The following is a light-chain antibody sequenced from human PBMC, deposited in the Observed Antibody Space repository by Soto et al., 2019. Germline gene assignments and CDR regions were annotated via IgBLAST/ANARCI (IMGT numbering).Light chain of an antibody. CDR3: QQRTNWLT. CDR2: DAT. CDR1: QSVTWY. Sequence: EILLTQSPATLSLSPGERATLSCRASQSVTWYLAWYQQKPGQAPRLLIYDATNRATGIPARFSGSGSGTDFTLTISSLESEDFAVYYCQQRTNWLTFGGGTRVEI. J-gene: IGKJ4*01. V-gene: IGKV3-11*01.